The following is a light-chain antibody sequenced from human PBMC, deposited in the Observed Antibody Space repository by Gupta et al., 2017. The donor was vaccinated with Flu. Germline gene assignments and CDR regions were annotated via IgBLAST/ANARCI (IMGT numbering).Light chain of an antibody. CDR1: TGAVTSGHY. J-gene: IGLJ3*02. CDR2: STT. V-gene: IGLV7-43*01. CDR3: LLYYGGRGV. Sequence: TGAVTSGHYPSWFQQKPGQAPRSLSYSTTNKHSWTPARLSGSLLGGKAALTLSGVQPEDEAEYYCLLYYGGRGVFGGGTKLTVL.